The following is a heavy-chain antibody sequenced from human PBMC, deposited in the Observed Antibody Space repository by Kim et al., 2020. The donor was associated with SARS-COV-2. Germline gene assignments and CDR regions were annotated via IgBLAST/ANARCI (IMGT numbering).Heavy chain of an antibody. J-gene: IGHJ6*02. CDR2: SGST. CDR3: ARVFRGMDV. D-gene: IGHD3-10*02. V-gene: IGHV4-59*01. Sequence: SGSTNYNHALKERVTISVDTSKHQFSLELNCMTAADTGVYYCARVFRGMDVWGQGTTVIVS.